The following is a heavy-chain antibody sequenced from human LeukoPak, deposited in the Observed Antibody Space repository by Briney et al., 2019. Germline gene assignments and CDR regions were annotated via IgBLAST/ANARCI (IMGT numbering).Heavy chain of an antibody. V-gene: IGHV4-39*01. D-gene: IGHD6-19*01. CDR1: GGSISSSSYY. Sequence: PSETLSLTCTVSGGSISSSSYYWRWIRQPPGKGLEWIGSIYYSGSTYYNPSLKSRVTISVDTSKNKFSLKLSSVTAAETAVYYCASRQSQWLVQYYFDYWGQGTLVTVSS. J-gene: IGHJ4*02. CDR3: ASRQSQWLVQYYFDY. CDR2: IYYSGST.